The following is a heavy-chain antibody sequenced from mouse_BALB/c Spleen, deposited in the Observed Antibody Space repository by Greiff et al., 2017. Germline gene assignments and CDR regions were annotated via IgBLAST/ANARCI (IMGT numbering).Heavy chain of an antibody. J-gene: IGHJ4*01. CDR2: IHYSGST. V-gene: IGHV3-1*02. CDR1: GYSITSGYS. Sequence: VQLKASGPDLVKPSQSLSLTCTVTGYSITSGYSWHWIRQFPGNKLEWMGYIHYSGSTNYNPSLKSRISIARDTSKKQFFLQLNSVTTEDTATYYCAAYYGNYYAMDYWGQGTSVTVSS. D-gene: IGHD2-10*01. CDR3: AAYYGNYYAMDY.